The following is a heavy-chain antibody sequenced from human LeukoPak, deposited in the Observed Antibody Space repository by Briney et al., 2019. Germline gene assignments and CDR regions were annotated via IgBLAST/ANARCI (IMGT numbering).Heavy chain of an antibody. CDR3: ARVRYSSSWKDAFDI. CDR2: INPSGGST. J-gene: IGHJ3*02. Sequence: ASVKVSCKASGYTFTSYYMHWVRQAPGQGLEWMGIINPSGGSTSYAQKFQGRVTMTRDTSISTAYMELSRLRSDDTAVYYCARVRYSSSWKDAFDIWGQGTMVTVSS. CDR1: GYTFTSYY. D-gene: IGHD6-13*01. V-gene: IGHV1-46*01.